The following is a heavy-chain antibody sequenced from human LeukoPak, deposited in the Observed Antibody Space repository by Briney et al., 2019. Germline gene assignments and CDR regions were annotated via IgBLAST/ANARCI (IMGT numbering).Heavy chain of an antibody. Sequence: PGRSLGLSCAASGFTFSSYGMYWVRQAPGKGLEWVGVIWYDGIKKNYADSVKGRFTISRDNSKNTLHLQMNSLRAEDTAVYYCARDSGHYFDYWGQGTLVTVSS. CDR1: GFTFSSYG. CDR3: ARDSGHYFDY. V-gene: IGHV3-33*07. D-gene: IGHD1-1*01. CDR2: IWYDGIKK. J-gene: IGHJ4*02.